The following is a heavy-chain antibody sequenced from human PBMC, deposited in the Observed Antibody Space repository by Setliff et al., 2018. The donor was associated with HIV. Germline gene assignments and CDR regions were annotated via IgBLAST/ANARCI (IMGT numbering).Heavy chain of an antibody. V-gene: IGHV1-69*13. CDR1: GYTFTDYF. J-gene: IGHJ4*02. CDR2: IIPIFGTA. CDR3: ARRRGYYDSSGYSY. Sequence: SVKVSCKASGYTFTDYFLHWVRQAPGQGLEWMGGIIPIFGTANYAQKFQGRVTITADESTSTAYMELRSLRSDDTAVYYCARRRGYYDSSGYSYWGQGTLVTVSS. D-gene: IGHD3-22*01.